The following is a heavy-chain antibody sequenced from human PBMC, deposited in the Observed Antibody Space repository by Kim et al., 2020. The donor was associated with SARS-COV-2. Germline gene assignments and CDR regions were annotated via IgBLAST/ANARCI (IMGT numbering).Heavy chain of an antibody. V-gene: IGHV4-39*07. Sequence: YTPSLKSRVTISVDTSKNQFSLKLSSVTAADTAVYYCARETYDILTGHDYWGQGTLVTVSS. D-gene: IGHD3-9*01. CDR3: ARETYDILTGHDY. J-gene: IGHJ4*02.